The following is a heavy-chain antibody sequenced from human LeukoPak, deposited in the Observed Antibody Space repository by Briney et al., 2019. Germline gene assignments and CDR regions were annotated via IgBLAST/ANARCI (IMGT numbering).Heavy chain of an antibody. J-gene: IGHJ3*02. CDR2: INPNSGGT. D-gene: IGHD4-17*01. V-gene: IGHV1-2*04. Sequence: ASVKVSCKASGYTFTGYYMHWVRQAPGQGLGWMGWINPNSGGTNYAQKFQGWVTMTRDTSISTAYTELSRLRSDDTAVYYCARDVGDYGSEAFDIWGQGTMVTVSS. CDR1: GYTFTGYY. CDR3: ARDVGDYGSEAFDI.